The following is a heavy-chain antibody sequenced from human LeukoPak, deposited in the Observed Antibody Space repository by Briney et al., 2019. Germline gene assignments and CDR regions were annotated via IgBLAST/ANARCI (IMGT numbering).Heavy chain of an antibody. CDR1: GGSFSGYY. J-gene: IGHJ4*02. V-gene: IGHV4-34*01. CDR3: ARVRKNTIFGVVTPFDY. Sequence: SETLSLTCAVYGGSFSGYYWSWIRQPPGKGLEWIGEINHSGSTNYNPSLKSRVTISVDTSKNQFSLKLSSVTAADTAVYYCARVRKNTIFGVVTPFDYWGQGTLVTVSS. CDR2: INHSGST. D-gene: IGHD3-3*01.